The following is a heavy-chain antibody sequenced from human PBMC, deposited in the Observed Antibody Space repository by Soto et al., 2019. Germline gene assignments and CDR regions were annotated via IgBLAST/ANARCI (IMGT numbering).Heavy chain of an antibody. Sequence: VQLVESGGGLAQPGRSLRLSCVASGFTFSSYALHWVRQAPGKGLEWVALICRDGTNESYADSVKGRFTISRDNSKNTLYFDMTSPKDADEGEYYCAKVAGILVADSAADYYNASDGWGRGTTVTDSS. V-gene: IGHV3-33*06. CDR2: ICRDGTNE. CDR1: GFTFSSYA. J-gene: IGHJ6*02. D-gene: IGHD6-13*01. CDR3: AKVAGILVADSAADYYNASDG.